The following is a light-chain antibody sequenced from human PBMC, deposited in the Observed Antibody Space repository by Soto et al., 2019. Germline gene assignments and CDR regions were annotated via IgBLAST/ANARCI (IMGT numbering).Light chain of an antibody. Sequence: DIQMTQPPSSLSASVVDRVTITCRARQSISSYLNWYHQKPGNDPQRLIYAASSLQTGVPSRFRGSGSVTDFSPTISSLQPDYVSPYDCQPGYCTPRTFGNGTKV. V-gene: IGKV1-39*01. CDR3: QPGYCTPRT. CDR1: QSISSY. J-gene: IGKJ1*01. CDR2: AAS.